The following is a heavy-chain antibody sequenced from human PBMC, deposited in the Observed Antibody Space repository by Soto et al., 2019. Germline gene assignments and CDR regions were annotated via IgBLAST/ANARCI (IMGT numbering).Heavy chain of an antibody. CDR1: GFTFNSSA. CDR2: ISGSGGST. Sequence: PGGSLRLSCAASGFTFNSSAMSWVRQAPGKGLEWVSAISGSGGSTYYADSVKGRFTISRDNSKNTLYLQMNSLRAEDTAVYYCAKDLRAVAVTFDYWGQGTLVTVPQ. D-gene: IGHD6-19*01. CDR3: AKDLRAVAVTFDY. J-gene: IGHJ4*02. V-gene: IGHV3-23*01.